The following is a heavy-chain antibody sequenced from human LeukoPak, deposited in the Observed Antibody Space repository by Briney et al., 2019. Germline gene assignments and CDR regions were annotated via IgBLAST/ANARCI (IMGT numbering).Heavy chain of an antibody. CDR1: GASISSYY. D-gene: IGHD1-1*01. Sequence: SETLSLTCNVSGASISSYYWSWIRQPAGKGLEWIGRIYTSANTNYNPSFKSRATISIDRSKNQFSLNLPSVTAADTAVYYWARDRIWNDPGHDSFDIWGQGTMVTVSS. V-gene: IGHV4-4*07. J-gene: IGHJ3*02. CDR3: ARDRIWNDPGHDSFDI. CDR2: IYTSANT.